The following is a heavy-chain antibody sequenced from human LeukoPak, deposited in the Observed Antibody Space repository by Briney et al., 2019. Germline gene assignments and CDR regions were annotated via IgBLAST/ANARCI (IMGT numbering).Heavy chain of an antibody. CDR2: ISYDGRNI. CDR3: AKGPLRGTAAAIDY. V-gene: IGHV3-30*18. Sequence: PGKSLRLSCAASRFTFNNYGMHWVRQAPGKGLEWVAVISYDGRNIHYPDSVKGRFTISRDISTDTLWLQMDSLRTEDTAVYYCAKGPLRGTAAAIDYWGQGTLVTVSS. J-gene: IGHJ4*02. D-gene: IGHD2-2*01. CDR1: RFTFNNYG.